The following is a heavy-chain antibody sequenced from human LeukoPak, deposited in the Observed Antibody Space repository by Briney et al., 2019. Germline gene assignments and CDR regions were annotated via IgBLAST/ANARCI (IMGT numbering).Heavy chain of an antibody. V-gene: IGHV1-69*05. CDR3: ATSTFKLRFLEWLPSYFDY. Sequence: SVKVSCKASGGTFSSYAISWVRQAPGQGLEWMGGIIPIFGTANYAQKFQGRVTITTDESTSTAYMQLSSLRSEDTAVYYCATSTFKLRFLEWLPSYFDYWGQGTLVTVSS. CDR2: IIPIFGTA. J-gene: IGHJ4*02. CDR1: GGTFSSYA. D-gene: IGHD3-3*01.